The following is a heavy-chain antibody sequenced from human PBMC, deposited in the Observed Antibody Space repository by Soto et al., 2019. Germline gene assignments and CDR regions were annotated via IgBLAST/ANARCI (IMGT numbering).Heavy chain of an antibody. J-gene: IGHJ6*03. V-gene: IGHV3-48*01. D-gene: IGHD2-2*01. CDR2: ISSSSGTI. CDR3: ARVRKQGSTTRLGMDV. Sequence: GGSLRLSCTASGFTFSDYSMNWVRHAPGKGLEWVSYISSSSGTIHYADSVKGRFTISRDNAKSSLFLHMNSLRAEDTAVYSCARVRKQGSTTRLGMDVWGKGTTVTVAS. CDR1: GFTFSDYS.